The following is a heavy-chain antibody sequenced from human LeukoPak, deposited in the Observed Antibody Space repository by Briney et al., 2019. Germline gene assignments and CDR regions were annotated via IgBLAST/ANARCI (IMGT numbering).Heavy chain of an antibody. D-gene: IGHD6-19*01. CDR2: ISGSGEST. CDR3: TKDLTHSTGWLTPNNWFDP. CDR1: GFTFSSYG. J-gene: IGHJ5*02. V-gene: IGHV3-23*01. Sequence: GGSLRLSCAASGFTFSSYGMSWVRQAPGKGLEWVSAISGSGESTYYADSLKGRFTISRDNSKNTLYLQMNSLTAEDTAVYFCTKDLTHSTGWLTPNNWFDPWGQGTLVTVSS.